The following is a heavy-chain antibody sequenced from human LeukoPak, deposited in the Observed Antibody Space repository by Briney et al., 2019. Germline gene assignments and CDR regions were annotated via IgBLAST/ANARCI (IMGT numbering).Heavy chain of an antibody. CDR1: GFTFSSYG. CDR3: ARLNRCSGGSCYPIKNLNWFDP. J-gene: IGHJ5*02. Sequence: GGSLRLSCAASGFTFSSYGMSWVRQAPGKGLEWVSYISSSSSTIYYADSVKGRFTISRDNAKNSLYLQMNSLRAEDTAVYYCARLNRCSGGSCYPIKNLNWFDPWGQRTLVTVSS. CDR2: ISSSSSTI. V-gene: IGHV3-48*01. D-gene: IGHD2-15*01.